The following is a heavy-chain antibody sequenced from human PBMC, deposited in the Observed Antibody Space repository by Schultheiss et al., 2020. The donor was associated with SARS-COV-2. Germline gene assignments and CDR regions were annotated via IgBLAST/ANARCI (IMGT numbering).Heavy chain of an antibody. CDR1: GFTFSSYG. CDR3: AKLKGMTTVTTYLYWYFDL. CDR2: ISGSGGST. V-gene: IGHV3-23*01. Sequence: GGSLRLSCAASGFTFSSYGMHWVRQAPGKGLEWVSAISGSGGSTYYADSVKGRFTISRDNSKNTLYLQMNSLRAEDTAVYYCAKLKGMTTVTTYLYWYFDLWGRGTLVTVSS. J-gene: IGHJ2*01. D-gene: IGHD4-17*01.